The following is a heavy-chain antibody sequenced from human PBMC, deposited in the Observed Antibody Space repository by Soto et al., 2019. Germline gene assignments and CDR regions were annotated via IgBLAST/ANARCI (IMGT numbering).Heavy chain of an antibody. CDR3: ANIAVAGTGFDY. Sequence: QVQLQESGPGLVKPSQTLSLTCTVSGGSISSGDYYWSWIRQPPGKGLEWIGYIYYSGSTYYNPPLKSRGTMSVDTSTNQFSLKLSSVTAADTAVYYCANIAVAGTGFDYWGQGTLVTVSS. CDR2: IYYSGST. D-gene: IGHD6-19*01. V-gene: IGHV4-30-4*01. J-gene: IGHJ4*02. CDR1: GGSISSGDYY.